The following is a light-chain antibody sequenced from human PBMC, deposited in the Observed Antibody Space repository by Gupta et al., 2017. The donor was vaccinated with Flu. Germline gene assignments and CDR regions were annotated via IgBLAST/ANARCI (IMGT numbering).Light chain of an antibody. CDR2: GAS. J-gene: IGKJ1*01. V-gene: IGKV3-15*01. Sequence: ETMMTQSPATLSGSPGERATLSCRASESVGSNLAWYRQRPGQAPRLLISGASTRATGIPARFSGSGSGTEFTLNISSLQSEDSAIYYCQQYNNWPPYTFGQGTKVEI. CDR3: QQYNNWPPYT. CDR1: ESVGSN.